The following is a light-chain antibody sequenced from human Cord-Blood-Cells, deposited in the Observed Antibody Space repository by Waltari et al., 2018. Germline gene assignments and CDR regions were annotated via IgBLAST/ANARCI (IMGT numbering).Light chain of an antibody. V-gene: IGKV3-15*01. CDR3: QQYNNWLIT. CDR2: GAS. Sequence: EIVMTQSPATLSVSPGDRATLSCRASQSVSSNLAWYQQKPGQAPRLLIYGASTRATGIPARFSGSGSGTEFTLTISSLQSEDFAVYYCQQYNNWLITFGQGTRL. J-gene: IGKJ5*01. CDR1: QSVSSN.